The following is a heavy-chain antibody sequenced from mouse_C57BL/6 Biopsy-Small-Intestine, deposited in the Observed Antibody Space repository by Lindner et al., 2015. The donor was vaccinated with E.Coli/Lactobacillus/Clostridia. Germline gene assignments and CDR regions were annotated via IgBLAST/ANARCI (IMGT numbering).Heavy chain of an antibody. CDR3: ARYEGSNYGYFDV. CDR2: ISYSGNA. V-gene: IGHV3-8*01. Sequence: VQLQESGPGLAKPSQTLSLTCSVTGYSITSDYWNWIRKFPGNKLEYMGYISYSGNAYYNPSLKSRISITRDTSKNQYYLQLNSVTTEDTATYYCARYEGSNYGYFDVWGTGTTVTVSS. D-gene: IGHD1-1*01. J-gene: IGHJ1*03. CDR1: GYSITSDY.